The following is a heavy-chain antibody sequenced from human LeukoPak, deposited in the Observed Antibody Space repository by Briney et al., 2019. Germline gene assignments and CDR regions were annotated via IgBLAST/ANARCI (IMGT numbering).Heavy chain of an antibody. CDR2: IHQFGSP. D-gene: IGHD3-16*01. Sequence: SETLSLTCTVSGDSGSRSDWWSWVRQPPGKGLEWIGEIHQFGSPNYNPSLKSRVTLLVDKSSNQFSLKLSSVTAADTAVYYCARLSAVDLITFGGVGLPGYFDYWGQGTLVTVSS. CDR3: ARLSAVDLITFGGVGLPGYFDY. V-gene: IGHV4-4*02. CDR1: GDSGSRSDW. J-gene: IGHJ4*02.